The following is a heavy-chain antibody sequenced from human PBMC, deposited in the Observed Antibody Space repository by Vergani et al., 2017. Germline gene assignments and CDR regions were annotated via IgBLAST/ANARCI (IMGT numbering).Heavy chain of an antibody. V-gene: IGHV4-59*11. CDR1: FDSTRNLY. D-gene: IGHD6-19*01. CDR3: ASDTHSGQRADR. Sequence: QVQLQKSGPGLVKSSETLSFTCSVSFDSTRNLYCNWTRQPPGKGLEWIGSIHYSENTNYNPTLKTRVTISVDTSKNQFSLTLTSVTAADTAVYYCASDTHSGQRADRWGQGILVTVTS. CDR2: IHYSENT. J-gene: IGHJ5*02.